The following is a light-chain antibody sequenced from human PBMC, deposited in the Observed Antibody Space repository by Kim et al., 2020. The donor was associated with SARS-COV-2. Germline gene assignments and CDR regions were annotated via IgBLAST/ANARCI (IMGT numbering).Light chain of an antibody. CDR1: SSNIGSNT. CDR2: SNN. Sequence: QSVLTQPPSASGTHGQRVTISCSGSSSNIGSNTVNWYQQLPGTAPKLLIYSNNQRPSGVPDRFSGSKSGTSASLAIRGLQSEDEADYYCAAWDDSLHGHWVFGGGTKLTVL. CDR3: AAWDDSLHGHWV. V-gene: IGLV1-44*01. J-gene: IGLJ3*02.